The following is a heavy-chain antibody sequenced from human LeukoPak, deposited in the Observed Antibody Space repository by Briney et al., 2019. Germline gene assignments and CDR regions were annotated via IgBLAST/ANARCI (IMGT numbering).Heavy chain of an antibody. J-gene: IGHJ4*02. V-gene: IGHV5-51*01. CDR2: IYPGDFDT. CDR3: ARLGSGYDSAPDY. Sequence: GESLKISCKGSGYTFTTYWIGWVRQMPGKGLEWMGIIYPGDFDTRYSPSFQGQVTISVDKSINTAYLQWRSLKASDTAMYYCARLGSGYDSAPDYWGQGTLVTVSS. CDR1: GYTFTTYW. D-gene: IGHD5-12*01.